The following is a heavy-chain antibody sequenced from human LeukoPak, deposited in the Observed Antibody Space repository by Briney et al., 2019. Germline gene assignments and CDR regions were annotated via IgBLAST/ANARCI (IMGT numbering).Heavy chain of an antibody. D-gene: IGHD3-22*01. CDR1: GFTFSNYA. J-gene: IGHJ4*02. V-gene: IGHV3-30*04. CDR3: ARLSVAAPYYYDSSGYRRSFDY. Sequence: GGSLRLSCAASGFTFSNYAMAWVRQAPGKGREWVAVISYDGSNKYYADSVKDRFTISRDNSTNTLSLQMNSLRAEDTAVYYCARLSVAAPYYYDSSGYRRSFDYWGQGTLVTVSS. CDR2: ISYDGSNK.